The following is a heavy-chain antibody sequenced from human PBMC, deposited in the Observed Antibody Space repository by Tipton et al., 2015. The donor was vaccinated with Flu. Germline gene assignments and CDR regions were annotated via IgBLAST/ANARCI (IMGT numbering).Heavy chain of an antibody. CDR1: SFTFSDNW. J-gene: IGHJ5*02. CDR3: SISLNS. CDR2: IHQGGSQR. V-gene: IGHV3-7*01. Sequence: SLRLSCTVSSFTFSDNWMDWVRQAPGKGLEWVANIHQGGSQRYYVDSVKGRFTIARDNAKRSLYLQLDSLRAEDTGVYYCSISLNSWGQGTLVTVSS.